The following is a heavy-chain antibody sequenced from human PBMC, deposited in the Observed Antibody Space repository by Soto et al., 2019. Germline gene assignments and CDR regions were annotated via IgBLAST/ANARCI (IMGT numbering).Heavy chain of an antibody. CDR2: ISSSGSTI. J-gene: IGHJ4*02. Sequence: EVQLVESGGGLVQPGGSLRLSCAASGFTFSSYEMNWVRQAPGKGLEWVSYISSSGSTIYYADSVKGRFTISRDNAKNALYLQMNSLRAEHTAVYYCASLSYKSFDYWGQGTLVTVSS. CDR3: ASLSYKSFDY. D-gene: IGHD1-26*01. V-gene: IGHV3-48*03. CDR1: GFTFSSYE.